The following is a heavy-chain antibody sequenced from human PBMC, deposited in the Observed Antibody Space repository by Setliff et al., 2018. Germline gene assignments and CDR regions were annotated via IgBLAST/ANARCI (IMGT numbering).Heavy chain of an antibody. J-gene: IGHJ4*02. D-gene: IGHD5-12*01. V-gene: IGHV3-21*01. CDR2: FSGSNEYI. Sequence: PGGSLRLSCVVSGVVFRNYHLNWVRQTPEKGLEWVSSFSGSNEYIKYADSVKGRFTISRDSAENAVYLQMNNLSAEDTAVYYCAGSRAWIPIFDSWGQGILVTVPS. CDR1: GVVFRNYH. CDR3: AGSRAWIPIFDS.